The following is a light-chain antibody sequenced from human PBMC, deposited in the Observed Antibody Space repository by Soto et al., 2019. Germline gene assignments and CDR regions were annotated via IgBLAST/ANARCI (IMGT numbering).Light chain of an antibody. CDR1: QTVSRH. CDR2: GAS. CDR3: QQYSSWPLIT. J-gene: IGKJ5*01. Sequence: EILITQSPGTLSLSPVERATLSFIASQTVSRHLAWYQQQPGQAPMLLIFGASTRATGIPDTFSGSGSGTDFTLTLSFLQSEDFAVYSCQQYSSWPLITFGPGTRLEIK. V-gene: IGKV3-15*01.